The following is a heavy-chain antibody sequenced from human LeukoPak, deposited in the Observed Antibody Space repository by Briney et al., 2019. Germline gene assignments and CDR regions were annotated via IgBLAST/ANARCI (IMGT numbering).Heavy chain of an antibody. Sequence: APVKVSCKASGYTFTGYYMHWVRQAPGQGLEWMGRINPNSGGANYAQKFQGRVTMTRGTSISTAYMELSRLRSDDTAVYYCARRGSGYDRFDYWGQGTLVTVSS. CDR2: INPNSGGA. V-gene: IGHV1-2*06. CDR1: GYTFTGYY. J-gene: IGHJ4*02. D-gene: IGHD5-12*01. CDR3: ARRGSGYDRFDY.